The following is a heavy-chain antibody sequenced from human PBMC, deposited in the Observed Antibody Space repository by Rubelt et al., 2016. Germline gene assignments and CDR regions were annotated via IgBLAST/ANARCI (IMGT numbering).Heavy chain of an antibody. Sequence: EWIGYIYYSGSTNYNPSLKSRVTISVDTSKNQFSLKLSSVTAADTAVYYCARGRGYSGYDPFDYWGQGTLVTVSS. CDR3: ARGRGYSGYDPFDY. V-gene: IGHV4-59*12. J-gene: IGHJ4*02. CDR2: IYYSGST. D-gene: IGHD5-12*01.